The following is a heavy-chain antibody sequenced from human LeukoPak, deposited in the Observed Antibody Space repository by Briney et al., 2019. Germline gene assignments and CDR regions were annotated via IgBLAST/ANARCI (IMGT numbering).Heavy chain of an antibody. CDR2: INAGNGNT. D-gene: IGHD2/OR15-2a*01. V-gene: IGHV1-3*01. Sequence: ASVKVSCKASGYTFTSYAMHWVRQAPGQRLEWMGWINAGNGNTKYSQKFQGEVTITRDTSASTAYMELSSLRSEDTAVYYCARVPRLLYYFDYWGQGTLVTVSS. CDR3: ARVPRLLYYFDY. J-gene: IGHJ4*02. CDR1: GYTFTSYA.